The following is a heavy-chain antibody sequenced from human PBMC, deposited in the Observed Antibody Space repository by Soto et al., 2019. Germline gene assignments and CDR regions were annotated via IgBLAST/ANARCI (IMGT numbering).Heavy chain of an antibody. CDR1: GGSISSGGYY. CDR2: IYYSGST. V-gene: IGHV4-31*03. Sequence: PSETLSLTCTVSGGSISSGGYYWSWIRQHPGKGLEWIGYIYYSGSTYYNPSLKSRVTISVDTSKNQFSLKLSSVTAADTAVYYCARDLAARGQFEFDYWGQGTLVTVSS. J-gene: IGHJ4*02. D-gene: IGHD6-6*01. CDR3: ARDLAARGQFEFDY.